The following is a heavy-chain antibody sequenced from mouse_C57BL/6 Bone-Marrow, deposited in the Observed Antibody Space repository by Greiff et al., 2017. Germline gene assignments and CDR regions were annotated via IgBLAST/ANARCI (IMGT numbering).Heavy chain of an antibody. CDR3: TTLYCYGSSSYYFDY. D-gene: IGHD1-1*01. CDR1: GFNIKDDY. CDR2: IDPENGDT. Sequence: VQLQQSGAELVRPGASVKLSCTASGFNIKDDYMHWVKQRPEQGLEWIGWIDPENGDTEYASKFQGKATITADTSSNTAYLQLSSLTSEDTAVYYCTTLYCYGSSSYYFDYWGQGTTLTVAS. V-gene: IGHV14-4*01. J-gene: IGHJ2*01.